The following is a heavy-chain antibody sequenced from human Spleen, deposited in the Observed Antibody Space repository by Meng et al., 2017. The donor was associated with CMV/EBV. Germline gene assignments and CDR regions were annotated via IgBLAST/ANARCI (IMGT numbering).Heavy chain of an antibody. Sequence: SETLSLTCTVSGGSISSSSYYWSWIRQPPGKGLEWIGSIYHSGSTYYNPSLKSRVTISVDTSKNQFSLKLSSVTAADTAVYYCARYSGTIDYWGQGTLVTVSS. V-gene: IGHV4-39*07. J-gene: IGHJ4*02. CDR2: IYHSGST. CDR1: GGSISSSSYY. CDR3: ARYSGTIDY. D-gene: IGHD4-23*01.